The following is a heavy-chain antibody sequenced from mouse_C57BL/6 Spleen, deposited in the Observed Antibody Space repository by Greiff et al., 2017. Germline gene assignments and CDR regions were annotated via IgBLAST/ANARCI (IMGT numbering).Heavy chain of an antibody. CDR3: ARDWDGGIAY. V-gene: IGHV2-2*01. J-gene: IGHJ3*01. D-gene: IGHD4-1*01. CDR1: GFSLTSYG. Sequence: QVQLKQSGPGLVQPSQSLSITCTVSGFSLTSYGVHWVRQSPGKGLEWLGVIWSGGSTDYNAAFISRLSISKDNSKSQVFFKMNSLQADDTAIYYCARDWDGGIAYWGQGTLVTVSA. CDR2: IWSGGST.